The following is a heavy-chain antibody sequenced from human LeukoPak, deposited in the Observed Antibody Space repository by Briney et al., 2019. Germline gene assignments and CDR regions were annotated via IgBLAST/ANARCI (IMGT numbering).Heavy chain of an antibody. Sequence: GGSLRLSCAASGFTFSSYWMSWVRQAPGKGLEWVAKIREDGSEKYYVDSVKGRFTISRDNAKNSLFLQMNGLRVEDTAVYYCARDAAYYDSSGYYDAIDIWGQGTMVTVSS. D-gene: IGHD3-22*01. V-gene: IGHV3-7*01. CDR2: IREDGSEK. J-gene: IGHJ3*02. CDR3: ARDAAYYDSSGYYDAIDI. CDR1: GFTFSSYW.